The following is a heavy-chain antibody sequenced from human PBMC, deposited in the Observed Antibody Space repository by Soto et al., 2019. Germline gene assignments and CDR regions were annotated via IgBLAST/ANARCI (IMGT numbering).Heavy chain of an antibody. CDR2: ISGSGGST. V-gene: IGHV3-23*01. Sequence: EVQLLESGGGLVQPGGSLRLSCAAYGFTFSSYAMSWVRQAPGKGLEWVSAISGSGGSTYYADSVKGRFTISRDNSKNTLYLQMNSLRAEDTAVYYCAKDQEEGYYDSSGTLDYWGQGTLVTVSS. CDR3: AKDQEEGYYDSSGTLDY. CDR1: GFTFSSYA. D-gene: IGHD3-22*01. J-gene: IGHJ4*02.